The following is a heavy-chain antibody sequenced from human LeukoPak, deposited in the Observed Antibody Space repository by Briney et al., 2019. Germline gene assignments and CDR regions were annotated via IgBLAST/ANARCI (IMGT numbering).Heavy chain of an antibody. J-gene: IGHJ4*02. Sequence: ASVKVSCKASGYTFTNYAMHWVRQAPGQRPEWLGWINAANGYAKYSQELQGRVIITRDTSASTAYMELRSLRSDDTAVYYCARDGGALEYSDYWGQGTLVTVSS. V-gene: IGHV1-3*01. CDR1: GYTFTNYA. CDR2: INAANGYA. CDR3: ARDGGALEYSDY. D-gene: IGHD1-1*01.